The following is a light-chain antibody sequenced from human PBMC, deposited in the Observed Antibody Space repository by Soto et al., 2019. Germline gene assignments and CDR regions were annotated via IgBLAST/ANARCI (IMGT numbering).Light chain of an antibody. CDR3: SSYGGSNNFV. J-gene: IGLJ1*01. CDR1: NSNLGAGYD. V-gene: IGLV1-40*01. Sequence: QSVLTQPPSVSGAPGQRVTISCTGDNSNLGAGYDVHWYQQLPGAAPKLIIYEVTKRPSGVPDRFSGSKSGNTASLTVSGLQTDDEADYYCSSYGGSNNFVFGTGTKVTVL. CDR2: EVT.